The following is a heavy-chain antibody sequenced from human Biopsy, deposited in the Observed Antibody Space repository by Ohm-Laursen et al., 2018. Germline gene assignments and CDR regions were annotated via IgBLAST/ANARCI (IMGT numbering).Heavy chain of an antibody. CDR2: MYYSGST. CDR1: GGSLNFYY. J-gene: IGHJ4*02. D-gene: IGHD3-16*01. V-gene: IGHV4-59*01. Sequence: SETLSLTCPVSGGSLNFYYWSWIRQPPGKGLEWIGYMYYSGSTKYSPSLKNRVTVSFDTSRNQFSLKLTSMTPADTAVYYCVRGRSPATYWGQGALVSVSS. CDR3: VRGRSPATY.